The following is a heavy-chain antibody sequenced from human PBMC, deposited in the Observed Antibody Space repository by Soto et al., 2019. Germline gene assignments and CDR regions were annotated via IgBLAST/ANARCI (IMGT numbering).Heavy chain of an antibody. Sequence: GASVKVSCKASGYTFTNFGISWVRQAPGQGLEWMGWISAYNGNTNYAQNFQGRVTMTTDTSTSTAYMELRSLRSDDTAVYYCARDKTRLRSQLGYYYYYGMDVWGQRTTVTVS. J-gene: IGHJ6*02. D-gene: IGHD3-16*01. CDR1: GYTFTNFG. CDR2: ISAYNGNT. CDR3: ARDKTRLRSQLGYYYYYGMDV. V-gene: IGHV1-18*01.